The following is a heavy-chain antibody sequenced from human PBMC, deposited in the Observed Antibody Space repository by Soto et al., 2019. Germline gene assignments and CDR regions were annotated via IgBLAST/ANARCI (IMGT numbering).Heavy chain of an antibody. J-gene: IGHJ6*02. Sequence: QVQVVESGGGVVQPGRSLRLSCAASGFTFSSFGMHWVRQAPGKGLEWVSLIWYDGSKKSYGDSVKGRFTISRDNSRNSVHLQMNSLRADDTAVYYWARDASYYRLWSGYYPSRNGMDVWGQGTTVTVSS. V-gene: IGHV3-33*01. CDR3: ARDASYYRLWSGYYPSRNGMDV. D-gene: IGHD3-3*01. CDR1: GFTFSSFG. CDR2: IWYDGSKK.